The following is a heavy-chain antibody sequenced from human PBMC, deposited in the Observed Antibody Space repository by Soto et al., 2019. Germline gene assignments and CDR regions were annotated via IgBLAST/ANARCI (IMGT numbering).Heavy chain of an antibody. V-gene: IGHV3-30*18. CDR1: GFTFSLYG. CDR3: DKDWGYGDYFFDF. D-gene: IGHD4-17*01. CDR2: ISDDGSNQ. J-gene: IGHJ4*02. Sequence: ESGGGVVQPGRSLRLSCAASGFTFSLYGIHWVRQAPGKGLEWVALISDDGSNQYFAVSVKGRFTISRDNSNNTLYLQMNSLRPEDTAVYFCDKDWGYGDYFFDFCGQGTLVTVSS.